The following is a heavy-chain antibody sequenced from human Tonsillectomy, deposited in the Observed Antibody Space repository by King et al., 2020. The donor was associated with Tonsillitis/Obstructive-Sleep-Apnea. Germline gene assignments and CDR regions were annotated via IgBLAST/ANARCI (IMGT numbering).Heavy chain of an antibody. Sequence: QLQESGPGLVKPSQTLSLTCTVSGGSISSGGYYWSWIRQHPGKGLEWIGYIYYSGSTYYNPSLKSLVTISVDTSKNQFSLKLSSVTAADTAVYYCARVVTTVQMTSVGATYYDDYMDGWGKGTTVTVSS. CDR3: ARVVTTVQMTSVGATYYDDYMDG. CDR1: GGSISSGGYY. CDR2: IYYSGST. J-gene: IGHJ6*03. V-gene: IGHV4-31*01. D-gene: IGHD1-26*01.